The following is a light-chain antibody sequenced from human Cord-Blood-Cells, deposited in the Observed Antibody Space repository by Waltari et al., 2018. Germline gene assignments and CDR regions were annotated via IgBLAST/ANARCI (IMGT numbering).Light chain of an antibody. J-gene: IGLJ1*01. CDR3: SSYTSSSTLYV. CDR2: DVS. Sequence: QSALTQPASVSGSPGQSITISCTGTSSDVGGYNYVSWYQQHPGKAPKLMIYDVSNLPSGVSNRFSGSKSGNTASLTISGLQAEDEDDYYCSSYTSSSTLYVFGTGTKVTVL. CDR1: SSDVGGYNY. V-gene: IGLV2-14*01.